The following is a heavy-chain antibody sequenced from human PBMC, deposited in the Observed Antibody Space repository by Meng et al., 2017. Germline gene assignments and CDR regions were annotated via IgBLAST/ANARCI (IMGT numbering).Heavy chain of an antibody. CDR1: GGSFSCYY. J-gene: IGHJ2*01. CDR3: ASDNYYDSSGYSYWYFDL. CDR2: INHSGST. D-gene: IGHD3-22*01. Sequence: QVQVQEWGAGLLQPSGPLSLTRAVYGGSFSCYYWSRLRQPPGKGLEWSGEINHSGSTNYNPSLKSRVTISVDTSKNQFSLKLSSVTAADTAVYYCASDNYYDSSGYSYWYFDLWGRGTLVTVSS. V-gene: IGHV4-34*01.